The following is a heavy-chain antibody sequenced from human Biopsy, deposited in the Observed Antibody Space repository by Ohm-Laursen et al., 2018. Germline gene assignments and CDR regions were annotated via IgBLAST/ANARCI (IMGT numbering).Heavy chain of an antibody. J-gene: IGHJ4*02. D-gene: IGHD5-24*01. CDR3: ARGPSGVATIG. CDR1: GFTDYNNY. V-gene: IGHV3-66*01. Sequence: GSLRLCCAASGFTDYNNYRTWVRQAPGRGREWVSLIYSGGDTRDADSVKGRCTIARDSSKNTLDLQMNSLRVEDTAVYYCARGPSGVATIGRGQGTLVTVSS. CDR2: IYSGGDT.